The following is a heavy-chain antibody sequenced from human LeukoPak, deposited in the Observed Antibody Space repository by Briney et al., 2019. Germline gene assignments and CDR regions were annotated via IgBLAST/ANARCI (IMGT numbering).Heavy chain of an antibody. J-gene: IGHJ4*02. D-gene: IGHD3-3*01. CDR3: ARLPHGDTILV. CDR2: IIPILGIA. V-gene: IGHV1-69*04. Sequence: SVKVSCKASGGTFSSYAISWVRQAPGQGLEWMGSIIPILGIANYAQKLQGRVTITADKSTSTAYMELSSLRSEDTTVYYCARLPHGDTILVWGQGTLVTVSS. CDR1: GGTFSSYA.